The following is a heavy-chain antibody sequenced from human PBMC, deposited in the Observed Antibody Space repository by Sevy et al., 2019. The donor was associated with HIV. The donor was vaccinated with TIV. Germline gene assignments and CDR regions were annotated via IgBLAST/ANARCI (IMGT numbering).Heavy chain of an antibody. CDR3: AKPRLGWYVFDC. D-gene: IGHD6-19*01. CDR1: GLTFSSYA. Sequence: GGSLRLSCAASGLTFSSYAVSWVRQAPGKGLEWVSTITDSGSTYYADSVKGRFTISRDNSKNTLSLQMNSLRAKDTAVYYCAKPRLGWYVFDCWGLGTLVTVSS. V-gene: IGHV3-23*01. CDR2: ITDSGST. J-gene: IGHJ5*01.